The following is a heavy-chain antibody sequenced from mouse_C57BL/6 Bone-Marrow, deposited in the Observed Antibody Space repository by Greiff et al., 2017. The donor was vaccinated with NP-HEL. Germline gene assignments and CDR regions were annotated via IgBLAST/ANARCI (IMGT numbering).Heavy chain of an antibody. J-gene: IGHJ2*01. Sequence: VQLQQPGAELVRPGTSVKLSCKASGYTFTSYWMHWVKQRPGQGLEWIGVIYPSDSYTNYNQKFKGKATLTVDTSSSTAYMQLSSLTSEDSAVYYCAQTAQATVDYWGQGTTLTVSS. CDR1: GYTFTSYW. D-gene: IGHD3-2*02. CDR2: IYPSDSYT. CDR3: AQTAQATVDY. V-gene: IGHV1-59*01.